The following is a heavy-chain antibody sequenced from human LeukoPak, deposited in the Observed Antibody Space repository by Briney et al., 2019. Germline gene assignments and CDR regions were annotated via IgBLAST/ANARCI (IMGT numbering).Heavy chain of an antibody. D-gene: IGHD2-8*01. V-gene: IGHV1-18*01. Sequence: ASVKVSCETSGYTFTNYGISWVRQAPGQGLEWMGWISPYNGNTIYAQKLQGRVTVTTDTSTSTAYRELRSLRSDDTAVYYCTRTVLDCKNGVCYDYWGQGTLVTVSS. J-gene: IGHJ4*02. CDR2: ISPYNGNT. CDR1: GYTFTNYG. CDR3: TRTVLDCKNGVCYDY.